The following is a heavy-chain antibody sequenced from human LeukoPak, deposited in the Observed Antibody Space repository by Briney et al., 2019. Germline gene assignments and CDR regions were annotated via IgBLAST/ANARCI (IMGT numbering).Heavy chain of an antibody. D-gene: IGHD3-3*01. Sequence: SQTLSLTCALSGDSFSSNSAAWNWLRQSPSRGLEWLGRTYYRSNWYNDYAVSVKSRITINPDTSKNQCSLQLNSVTPEDTAVYYCTRSKSGVFDYWGQGTLVTVSS. V-gene: IGHV6-1*01. CDR2: TYYRSNWYN. J-gene: IGHJ4*02. CDR3: TRSKSGVFDY. CDR1: GDSFSSNSAA.